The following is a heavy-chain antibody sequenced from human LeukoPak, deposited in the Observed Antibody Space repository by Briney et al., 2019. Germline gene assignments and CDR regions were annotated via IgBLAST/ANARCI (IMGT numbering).Heavy chain of an antibody. J-gene: IGHJ4*02. D-gene: IGHD5-12*01. Sequence: PGGSLSLSCAASGFPFSSYIMIWVREAPGEGLECVSSISSSSSYLYYAHSVTGRFPHSRDHANNSLYLQMNSLRAEDTAVYYCARGLVDSSRYWGQGTLVPVSS. CDR1: GFPFSSYI. CDR3: ARGLVDSSRY. CDR2: ISSSSSYL. V-gene: IGHV3-21*01.